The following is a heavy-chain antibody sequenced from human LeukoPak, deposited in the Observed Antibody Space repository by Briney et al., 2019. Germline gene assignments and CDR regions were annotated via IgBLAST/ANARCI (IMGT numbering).Heavy chain of an antibody. CDR2: ISSSSSYI. CDR3: ASWDISTGPFDY. CDR1: GFTFSSYS. D-gene: IGHD3-9*01. Sequence: GGSLRLSCAASGFTFSSYSMNWVRQAPGKGLEWVSSISSSSSYIYYADSVKGRFTISRDNAKNSLYLQMNSLRAEDTAVYYCASWDISTGPFDYWGQGTLVTVSS. J-gene: IGHJ4*02. V-gene: IGHV3-21*01.